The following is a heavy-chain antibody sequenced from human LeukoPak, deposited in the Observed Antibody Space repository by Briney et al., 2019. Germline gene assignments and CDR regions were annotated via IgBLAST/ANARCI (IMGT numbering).Heavy chain of an antibody. D-gene: IGHD3-9*01. CDR3: AKSPPHYDILTGYSLDY. CDR2: ISSSGSTI. J-gene: IGHJ4*02. V-gene: IGHV3-11*01. CDR1: GFTFSDYY. Sequence: GGSLRLSCAASGFTFSDYYMSWIRQAPGKGLEWVSYISSSGSTIYYADSVKGRFTISRDNAKNSLYLQMNSLRAEDTAVYYCAKSPPHYDILTGYSLDYWGQGTLVTVSS.